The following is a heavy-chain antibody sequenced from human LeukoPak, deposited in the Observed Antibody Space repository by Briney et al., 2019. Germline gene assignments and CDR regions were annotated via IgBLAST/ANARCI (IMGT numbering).Heavy chain of an antibody. CDR2: IIPSFGTA. D-gene: IGHD3-10*01. Sequence: GASVKVSFKASGYTFTGYYMHWVRQAPGQGLELMGGIIPSFGTANYAQKFQGRVTITADESTSTAYIELSSLRSEDTAVYYCARDIYGVSGNLHWFDPWGQGTLLTV. J-gene: IGHJ5*02. CDR3: ARDIYGVSGNLHWFDP. V-gene: IGHV1-69*13. CDR1: GYTFTGYY.